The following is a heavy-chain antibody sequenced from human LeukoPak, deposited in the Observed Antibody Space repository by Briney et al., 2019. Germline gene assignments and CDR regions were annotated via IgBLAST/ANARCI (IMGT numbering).Heavy chain of an antibody. CDR1: GGSISTYY. CDR2: IYSTGSS. D-gene: IGHD4-17*01. Sequence: SETLSLTCTVSGGSISTYYWSWVRQTPGKGLEWVGYIYSTGSSNYNPSLKSRVTISVDTSKNQFSLKLSSVTAADTAVYHCARGSTVTTRKFYGMDVWGQGTTVTVSS. V-gene: IGHV4-59*01. CDR3: ARGSTVTTRKFYGMDV. J-gene: IGHJ6*02.